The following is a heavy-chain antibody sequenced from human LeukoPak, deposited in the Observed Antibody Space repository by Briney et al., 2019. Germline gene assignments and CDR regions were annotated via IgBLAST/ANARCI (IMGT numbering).Heavy chain of an antibody. CDR2: IYHSGST. V-gene: IGHV4-4*02. Sequence: PSGTLSLTCAVSGGSISSSNWWSWVRQPPGKGLEWIGEIYHSGSTNYNPSLKSRLTISEDTSKNQFSLKLNSATAADTAVYYCAREALGYCSSTSCHRSLDYWGQGTLVTVSS. J-gene: IGHJ4*02. CDR3: AREALGYCSSTSCHRSLDY. D-gene: IGHD2-2*01. CDR1: GGSISSSNW.